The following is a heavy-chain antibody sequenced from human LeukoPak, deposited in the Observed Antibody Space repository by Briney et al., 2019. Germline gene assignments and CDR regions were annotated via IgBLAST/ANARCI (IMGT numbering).Heavy chain of an antibody. Sequence: PSETLSLTCTVSGDSISSSSYYWGWIRQPTGKGLEWIGSIYYSGSTHYNPSLKSRVTISVDTSKNQFSLNLSSVTAADTAVYYCARHGEGNSWYTWFDPWGQGTLVTVSS. D-gene: IGHD6-13*01. J-gene: IGHJ5*02. CDR2: IYYSGST. CDR1: GDSISSSSYY. V-gene: IGHV4-39*01. CDR3: ARHGEGNSWYTWFDP.